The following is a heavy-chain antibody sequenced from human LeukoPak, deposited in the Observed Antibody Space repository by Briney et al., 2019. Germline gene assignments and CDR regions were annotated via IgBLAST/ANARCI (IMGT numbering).Heavy chain of an antibody. V-gene: IGHV4-39*01. J-gene: IGHJ5*02. CDR3: ARQHIVVVTANSAESGWFDP. CDR1: GGSISSSRYY. Sequence: SETLSLTCTVSGGSISSSRYYWGWIRQPPGKGLEWIGSMYYSGTTYYNPSLKSRVTISVDTAKNQFSLKLTSVTAADTAVYYCARQHIVVVTANSAESGWFDPWGQGTLVTVSS. CDR2: MYYSGTT. D-gene: IGHD2-21*02.